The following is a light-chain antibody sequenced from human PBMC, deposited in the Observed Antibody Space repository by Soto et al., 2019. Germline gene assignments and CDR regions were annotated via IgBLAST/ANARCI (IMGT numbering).Light chain of an antibody. V-gene: IGKV1-39*01. CDR2: AAS. Sequence: IQMTQSPSSLSASLEDRVIITCRASQSISNHLNWYQQKPGKAPKLLIYAASSLQSGVPSRFSGSGSGTDFTLTISSLQPEDFETYFCQQSYSVPITFGQGTRLEIK. CDR3: QQSYSVPIT. CDR1: QSISNH. J-gene: IGKJ5*01.